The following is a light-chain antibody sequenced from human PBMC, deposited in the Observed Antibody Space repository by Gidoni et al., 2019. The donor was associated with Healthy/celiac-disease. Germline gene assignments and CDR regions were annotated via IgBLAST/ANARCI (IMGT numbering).Light chain of an antibody. CDR1: NIGSKS. CDR3: QVWDSSSDHVV. Sequence: SSVLTPPLPVSVAPGQTARITCGGNNIGSKSGHWYQQKPGQAPVRVVYDDSDRPSGIPERFSGSNSGNTATLTISRVEAGDEADYYCQVWDSSSDHVVFGGGTKLTVL. J-gene: IGLJ2*01. CDR2: DDS. V-gene: IGLV3-21*02.